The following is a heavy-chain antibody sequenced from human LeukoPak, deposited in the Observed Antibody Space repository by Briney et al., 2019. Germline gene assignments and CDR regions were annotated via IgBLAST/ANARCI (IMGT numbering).Heavy chain of an antibody. D-gene: IGHD1-1*01. CDR1: GFSFSSYA. CDR2: NSGSGGSA. J-gene: IGHJ4*02. Sequence: PGGSLRLSCAASGFSFSSYAMSWVRQAPGKGLEWVSANSGSGGSAYYADSVKGRFTISRVNSKNTLYLQMNSLRAEDTAVYYCAKVGDWNDAYYFDYWGQGTLVTVSS. V-gene: IGHV3-23*01. CDR3: AKVGDWNDAYYFDY.